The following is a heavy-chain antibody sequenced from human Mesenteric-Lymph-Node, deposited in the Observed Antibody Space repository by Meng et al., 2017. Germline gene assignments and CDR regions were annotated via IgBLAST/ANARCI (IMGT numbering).Heavy chain of an antibody. J-gene: IGHJ6*02. CDR1: GYTFTSYD. CDR2: MNPNSGNT. CDR3: ARGRGDCSSTSCYLWGGYYYYYGMYV. D-gene: IGHD2-2*01. V-gene: IGHV1-8*03. Sequence: ASVKVSCKASGYTFTSYDIHWVRQATGQGLEWMGWMNPNSGNTGYAQKFQGRVTITRNTSISTAYMELSSLRSEDTAVYYCARGRGDCSSTSCYLWGGYYYYYGMYVWGQGTTVTVSS.